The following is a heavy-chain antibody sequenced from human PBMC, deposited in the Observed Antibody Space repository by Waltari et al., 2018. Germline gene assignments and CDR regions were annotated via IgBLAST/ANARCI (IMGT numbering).Heavy chain of an antibody. Sequence: QVQLVESGGGVVQPGRSLRLSCAASGFTFSSYGMHWVRQAPGKGLEWVAGISYDGSNKYYADSVKDRFTISRDNSKNTLYLQMNSLRAEDTAVYYCACEWEPTAPGPPEDYWGQGTLVTVSS. CDR3: ACEWEPTAPGPPEDY. D-gene: IGHD1-26*01. V-gene: IGHV3-30*03. J-gene: IGHJ4*02. CDR2: ISYDGSNK. CDR1: GFTFSSYG.